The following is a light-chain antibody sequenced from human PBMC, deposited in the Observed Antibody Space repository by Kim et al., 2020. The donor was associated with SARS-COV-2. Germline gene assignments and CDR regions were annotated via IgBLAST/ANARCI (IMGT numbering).Light chain of an antibody. CDR1: ASDIGSNP. Sequence: QSVLTQSLSASGTPGQSVTVSCSGSASDIGSNPVSWYQQFPGTAPKLLIYNDNQRPSGAPDRFSGSKSGTSASLAISRLRSEDEADYYCASWSDGLYGLVFGTGTKVTVL. CDR3: ASWSDGLYGLV. CDR2: NDN. V-gene: IGLV1-44*01. J-gene: IGLJ1*01.